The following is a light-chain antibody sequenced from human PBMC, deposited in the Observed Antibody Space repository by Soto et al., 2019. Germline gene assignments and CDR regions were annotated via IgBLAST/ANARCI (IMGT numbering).Light chain of an antibody. Sequence: SYELTQPPSVSVAPGQTARIPCAEDNIGRYSVHWYQQRSGQAPVLVVYDDSDRPSGIPERFSGSRSGNTASLTISGLQAEDEAEYYCGSYGGSYNLVFGGGTKVTVL. V-gene: IGLV3-21*02. J-gene: IGLJ3*02. CDR1: NIGRYS. CDR3: GSYGGSYNLV. CDR2: DDS.